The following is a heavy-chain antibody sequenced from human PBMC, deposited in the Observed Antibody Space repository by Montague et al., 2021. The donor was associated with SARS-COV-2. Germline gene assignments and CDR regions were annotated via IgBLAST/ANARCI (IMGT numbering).Heavy chain of an antibody. CDR2: IDWDDDK. CDR1: GFSLSTSGMC. CDR3: ARIRYYDIFTGSYSGFDN. D-gene: IGHD3-9*01. Sequence: PALVKPTQTLTLTCTFSGFSLSTSGMCVSWIRQPPGKALEWLALIDWDDDKYYSTSLKTRLTISKNTSKNQVVLTMTNMDPVESATYYCARIRYYDIFTGSYSGFDNWGQGTLVTVSS. V-gene: IGHV2-70*01. J-gene: IGHJ4*02.